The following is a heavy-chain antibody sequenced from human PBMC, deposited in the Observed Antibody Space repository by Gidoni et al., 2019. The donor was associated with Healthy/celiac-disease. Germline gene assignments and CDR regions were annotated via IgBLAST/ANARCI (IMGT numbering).Heavy chain of an antibody. CDR3: ARAPTSFTLDY. Sequence: QVQLQESGPGLVKPSETLSLTCTVSGGSISSYYWSWTRPPPGKGLEWIGYIYYSGSTNYNPSLKSRVTISVDTSKNQFSLKLSSVTAADTAVYYCARAPTSFTLDYWGQGTLVTVSS. V-gene: IGHV4-59*01. D-gene: IGHD2-2*01. CDR1: GGSISSYY. J-gene: IGHJ4*02. CDR2: IYYSGST.